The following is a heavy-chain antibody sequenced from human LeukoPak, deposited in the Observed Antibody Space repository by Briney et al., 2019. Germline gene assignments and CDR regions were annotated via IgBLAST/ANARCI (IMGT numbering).Heavy chain of an antibody. D-gene: IGHD5-18*01. CDR1: GFTFSSYW. CDR3: ARDTGGGYSCYDC. V-gene: IGHV3-7*01. J-gene: IGHJ4*02. CDR2: IKQDGSEQ. Sequence: GGSLRLSCAASGFTFSSYWMTWIRQAPGKGLEWVANIKQDGSEQYYVDSVKGRFTISRDNAKNSLYLQMNSLRAEDTAVYYCARDTGGGYSCYDCWGQGTLVTVSS.